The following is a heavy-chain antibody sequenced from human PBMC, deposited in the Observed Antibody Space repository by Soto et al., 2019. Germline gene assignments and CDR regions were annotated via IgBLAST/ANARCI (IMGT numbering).Heavy chain of an antibody. D-gene: IGHD5-18*01. CDR1: GGSISSYY. V-gene: IGHV4-59*01. CDR3: ARGSRYSYGYDVHYYYYMDV. J-gene: IGHJ6*03. Sequence: QVQLQESGPGLVKPSETLSLTCTVSGGSISSYYWSWIRQPPGKGLEWIGYIYYTGSTNYNPSLKCRVTISVDTSKNQCSLKLSSVTAADTAVYYCARGSRYSYGYDVHYYYYMDVWGKGTTVTVSS. CDR2: IYYTGST.